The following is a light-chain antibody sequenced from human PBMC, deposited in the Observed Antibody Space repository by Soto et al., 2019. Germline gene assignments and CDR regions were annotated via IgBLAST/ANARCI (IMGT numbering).Light chain of an antibody. J-gene: IGKJ1*01. V-gene: IGKV3-20*01. Sequence: VLTQSPGTLSLSPGERATLSCRASQTLSSRHLAWYQQKPGQAPRLLIYGSSSRATDIPDRFSGSGSGTDFTLNISTLEPEDFAIYYCQQYAYSRTFRQGTKVDIX. CDR1: QTLSSRH. CDR2: GSS. CDR3: QQYAYSRT.